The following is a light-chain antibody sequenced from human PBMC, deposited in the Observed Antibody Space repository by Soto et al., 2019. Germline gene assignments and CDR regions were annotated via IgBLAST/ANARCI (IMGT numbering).Light chain of an antibody. V-gene: IGKV1-5*03. CDR1: QSISSW. Sequence: DIQMTQSPSTLSASVGDRVTITCRASQSISSWLAWYQQKPGKAPNLLIYKASSLESGVPARFSGSGSGTEFTLTISSLQSEDFAVYYCQQYNNWPPPITFGQGTRLEIK. CDR3: QQYNNWPPPIT. CDR2: KAS. J-gene: IGKJ5*01.